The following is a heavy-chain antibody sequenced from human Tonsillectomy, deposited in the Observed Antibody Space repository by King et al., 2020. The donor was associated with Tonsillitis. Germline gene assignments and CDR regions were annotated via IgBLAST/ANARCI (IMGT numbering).Heavy chain of an antibody. CDR1: GFTFSSYE. J-gene: IGHJ4*02. Sequence: VQLVESGGGLVQPGGSLRLSCAASGFTFSSYEMNWVRQAPGKGLEWVSYISSSGSTIYYEDSVKGRFTISRDNAKNSLYLQMDSLRAEDTAVYYCAGGPESSGWYGDYWGQGTLVTVSS. CDR2: ISSSGSTI. V-gene: IGHV3-48*03. D-gene: IGHD6-19*01. CDR3: AGGPESSGWYGDY.